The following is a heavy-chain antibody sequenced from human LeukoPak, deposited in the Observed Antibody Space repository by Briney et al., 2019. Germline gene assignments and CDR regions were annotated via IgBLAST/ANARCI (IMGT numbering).Heavy chain of an antibody. CDR2: IIPIFGTA. V-gene: IGHV1-69*06. D-gene: IGHD3-10*01. CDR3: ARGHTISYYYMDV. J-gene: IGHJ6*03. CDR1: GYTFTGYY. Sequence: ASVKVSCKASGYTFTGYYMHWVRQAPGQGLEWMGGIIPIFGTANYAQKFQGRVTITADKSTSTAYMELSSLRSEDTAVYYCARGHTISYYYMDVWGKGTTVTVSS.